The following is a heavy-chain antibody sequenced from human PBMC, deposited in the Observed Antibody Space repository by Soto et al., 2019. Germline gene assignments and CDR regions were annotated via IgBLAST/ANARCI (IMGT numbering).Heavy chain of an antibody. V-gene: IGHV3-23*01. J-gene: IGHJ4*02. CDR1: GFSFGTYA. D-gene: IGHD1-26*01. CDR3: AKGAARYFDY. CDR2: ISGGIGGT. Sequence: EVQLLESGGGLVQPGGSLRLSCVASGFSFGTYAMTWVRQVPGKGLEWVSTISGGIGGTFYAVSVKGRFTISRDISKKMLFLHMNGLRGEDTGTYYCAKGAARYFDYWGRGTLVTVSS.